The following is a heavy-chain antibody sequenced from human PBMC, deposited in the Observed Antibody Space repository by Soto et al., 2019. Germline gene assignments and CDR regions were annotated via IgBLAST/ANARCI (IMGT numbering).Heavy chain of an antibody. CDR1: GGSISSGGYY. CDR3: DRGGESATHAWYFAL. D-gene: IGHD3-3*01. V-gene: IGHV4-31*03. CDR2: IYYSGST. J-gene: IGHJ2*01. Sequence: QVQLQESGPGLVKPSQTLSLTCTVSGGSISSGGYYWSWIRQHPGKGLEWIGYIYYSGSTYYNTSLKSRVTIAVDTCKYQFCLKLSSVTAADTAVYYWDRGGESATHAWYFALCGRGTLITVST.